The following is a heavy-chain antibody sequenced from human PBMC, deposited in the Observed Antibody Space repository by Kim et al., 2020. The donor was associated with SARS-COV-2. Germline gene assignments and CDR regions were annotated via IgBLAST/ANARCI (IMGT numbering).Heavy chain of an antibody. D-gene: IGHD6-19*01. CDR3: ARRADSSGWYWFDP. V-gene: IGHV5-10-1*01. J-gene: IGHJ5*02. Sequence: SPSFQGNVTISADKSISTAYLQWSSLKASDTAMYYCARRADSSGWYWFDPWGQGTLVTVSS.